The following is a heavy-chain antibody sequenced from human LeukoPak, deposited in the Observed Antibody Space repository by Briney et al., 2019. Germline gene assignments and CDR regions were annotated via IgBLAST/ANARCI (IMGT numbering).Heavy chain of an antibody. CDR2: ISNTRSYI. J-gene: IGHJ4*02. CDR3: ASGQVTTVVTPGY. Sequence: GGSLRLSCAASGFTFSSYSMNWVRQAPGKGLEWVSCISNTRSYIYYADSVKGRFTISRDNAKNSLYLQMNSLRGEDTAVYYCASGQVTTVVTPGYWGQGTLVTVSS. V-gene: IGHV3-21*01. CDR1: GFTFSSYS. D-gene: IGHD4-23*01.